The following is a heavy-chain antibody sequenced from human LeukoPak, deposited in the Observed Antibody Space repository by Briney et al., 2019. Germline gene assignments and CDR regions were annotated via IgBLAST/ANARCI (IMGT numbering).Heavy chain of an antibody. J-gene: IGHJ6*03. CDR1: GFTFSGYG. D-gene: IGHD4-23*01. CDR3: ASEQVTSSYYYMDV. CDR2: IWYDGSNK. Sequence: GGSLRLSSAASGFTFSGYGMHWDRQAPGQGREGVAVIWYDGSNKYYADSVKGRFTISRDNSRNTLYLQMNSLRAEDTAVYYCASEQVTSSYYYMDVWGKGTTVTVSS. V-gene: IGHV3-33*01.